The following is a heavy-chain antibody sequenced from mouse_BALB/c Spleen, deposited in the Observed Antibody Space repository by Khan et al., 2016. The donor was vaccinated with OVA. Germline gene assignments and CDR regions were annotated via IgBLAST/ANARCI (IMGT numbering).Heavy chain of an antibody. V-gene: IGHV5-6-5*01. Sequence: EVQLLETGGDLVKPGGSLKLSCAASGFTFSNYAMSWVRQTPEKRLEWVASISSGGTTYFPDSVKGRFTISRDNGRNILYLQMSSLRSEDTAMYYCARDYWFTYWGQGTLVTVSA. CDR2: ISSGGTT. J-gene: IGHJ3*01. CDR3: ARDYWFTY. CDR1: GFTFSNYA.